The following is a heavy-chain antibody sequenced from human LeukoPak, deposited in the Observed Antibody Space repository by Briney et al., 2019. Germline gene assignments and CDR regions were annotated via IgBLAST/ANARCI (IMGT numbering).Heavy chain of an antibody. CDR3: AKSLFTSATGTGRAFHI. V-gene: IGHV3-23*01. D-gene: IGHD1-1*01. Sequence: GGSLRLSCAASGFSFSAYPMGWVRQAPGKGLQWLSGISARGDVTFHADRVKGRFAISRDNSKNTLYLQMTGLRAGDTAEYYCAKSLFTSATGTGRAFHIWGQGTMVTVSS. J-gene: IGHJ3*02. CDR2: ISARGDVT. CDR1: GFSFSAYP.